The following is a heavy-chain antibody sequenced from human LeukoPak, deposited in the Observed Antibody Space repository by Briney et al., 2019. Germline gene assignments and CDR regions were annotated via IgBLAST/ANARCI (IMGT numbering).Heavy chain of an antibody. V-gene: IGHV3-48*04. Sequence: GGSLRLSCAASGFTFRSYAMNWVRQAPGKGLEWVSYISSSSGTIYYADSVKGRFTISRDNAKNSLYLQMNSLRAEDTAVYYCARERDSSSWYAFDVWGQGTLVTVSS. CDR2: ISSSSGTI. J-gene: IGHJ3*01. D-gene: IGHD6-13*01. CDR3: ARERDSSSWYAFDV. CDR1: GFTFRSYA.